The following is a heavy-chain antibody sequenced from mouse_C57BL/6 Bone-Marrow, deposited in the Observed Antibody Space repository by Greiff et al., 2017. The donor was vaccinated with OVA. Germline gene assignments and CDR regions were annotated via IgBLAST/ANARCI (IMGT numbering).Heavy chain of an antibody. Sequence: VQLQQPGAELVKPGASVKLSCKASGYTFTSYWMHWVKQRPGRGLEWIGRIDPNSGGTKYNEKFKSKATLTVDKPSSTAYMQLSSLTSEDSAVYYCAMGVVAPYYYAMDYWGQGTSVTVSS. CDR3: AMGVVAPYYYAMDY. CDR2: IDPNSGGT. V-gene: IGHV1-72*01. CDR1: GYTFTSYW. J-gene: IGHJ4*01. D-gene: IGHD1-1*01.